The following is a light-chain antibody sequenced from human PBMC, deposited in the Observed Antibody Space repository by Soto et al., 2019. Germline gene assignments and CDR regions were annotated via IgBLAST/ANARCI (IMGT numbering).Light chain of an antibody. J-gene: IGLJ1*01. V-gene: IGLV2-14*01. CDR3: AAWDDILNGYV. CDR1: SRDIGGYNY. CDR2: EVT. Sequence: SVLTQPASVSGSPGQSITISCTGTSRDIGGYNYVSWYQHHPGRAPKLMIYEVTNRPSGVSDRFSGSKSGNTASLTISGLQAEDEADYYCAAWDDILNGYVFGGGTKVTVL.